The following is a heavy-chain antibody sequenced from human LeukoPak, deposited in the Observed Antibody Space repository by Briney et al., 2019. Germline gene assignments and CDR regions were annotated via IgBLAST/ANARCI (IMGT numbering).Heavy chain of an antibody. D-gene: IGHD3-3*01. CDR2: IKEDGSEK. CDR1: GFMFHNYG. V-gene: IGHV3-7*01. J-gene: IGHJ4*02. CDR3: ATCPSDKYDDDHADY. Sequence: GGSLRLSCAASGFMFHNYGMSWVRQAPGKGLEWVANIKEDGSEKYYVDSVKGRFTISRDNAKNLLYLQMNSLRAEDTAVYYCATCPSDKYDDDHADYWGQGSLVTVSS.